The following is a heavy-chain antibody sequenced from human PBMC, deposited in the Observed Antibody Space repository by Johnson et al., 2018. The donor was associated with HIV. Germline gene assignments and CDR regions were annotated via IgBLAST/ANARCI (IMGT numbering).Heavy chain of an antibody. V-gene: IGHV3-66*03. Sequence: MQLVESGGGLIQPGGSLRLSCAASGFTVSSNYMSWVRQAPGKGLEWVSVISGSGGTTYYPGSVKGRFTISRENAKNTLYLQMNSLRAEDTAVYYCAKSPRFTIFGSDAFDIWGQGTMVTVSS. CDR3: AKSPRFTIFGSDAFDI. CDR2: ISGSGGTT. J-gene: IGHJ3*02. D-gene: IGHD3-3*01. CDR1: GFTVSSNY.